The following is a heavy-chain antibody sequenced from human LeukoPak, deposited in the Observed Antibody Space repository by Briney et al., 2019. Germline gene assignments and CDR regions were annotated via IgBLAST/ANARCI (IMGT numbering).Heavy chain of an antibody. D-gene: IGHD4-17*01. CDR3: ARGDYGDYGL. J-gene: IGHJ3*01. Sequence: GGSLRLSCAASGFIFSSYEMNWVRQAPGKGLEWVSYISSSGRTIHYADSVKGRFTISRDNAKNSLYLQMNSLRAEDTAVYYCARGDYGDYGLWGQGTMVTVSS. V-gene: IGHV3-48*03. CDR2: ISSSGRTI. CDR1: GFIFSSYE.